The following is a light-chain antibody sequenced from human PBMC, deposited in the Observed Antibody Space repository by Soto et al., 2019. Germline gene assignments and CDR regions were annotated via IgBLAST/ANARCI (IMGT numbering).Light chain of an antibody. V-gene: IGKV1-9*01. Sequence: DIQLTQSPSFLSASVGDRVTITCRGSQGISSYLAWYQQKPGKAPKLLIYAASTLQSGVPSRFSGSGSGTEFTLTISSLQPEDFATYYCQQLNSYPLTFGGGTKVEIK. CDR3: QQLNSYPLT. CDR1: QGISSY. CDR2: AAS. J-gene: IGKJ4*01.